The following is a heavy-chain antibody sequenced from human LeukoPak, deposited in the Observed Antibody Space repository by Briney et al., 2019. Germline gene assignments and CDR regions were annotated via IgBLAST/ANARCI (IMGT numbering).Heavy chain of an antibody. CDR3: AKGLRGVVVTGAFDI. J-gene: IGHJ3*02. Sequence: PGRSLRFSCAASGFTFDDYAMHWVRQAPGKGLEWVSGISWNSGSIGYADSVKGRFTISRDNAKNSLYLQMNSLRAEDMALYYCAKGLRGVVVTGAFDIWGQGTVVTVSS. CDR2: ISWNSGSI. V-gene: IGHV3-9*03. D-gene: IGHD2-21*02. CDR1: GFTFDDYA.